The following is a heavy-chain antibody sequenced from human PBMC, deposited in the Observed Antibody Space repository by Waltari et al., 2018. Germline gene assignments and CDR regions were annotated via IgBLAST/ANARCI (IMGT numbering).Heavy chain of an antibody. J-gene: IGHJ6*02. V-gene: IGHV1-69-2*01. CDR2: VDPEDGET. Sequence: EVQLVQSGAEVKKPGATVKISCKVSGYTFTDYYMHWVQQAPGKGLEWMGLVDPEDGETIYAEKFQGRVTITADTSTDTAYMELSSLRSEDTAVYYCATKPRLNPGQSYYYYGMDVWGQGTTVTVSS. CDR3: ATKPRLNPGQSYYYYGMDV. CDR1: GYTFTDYY.